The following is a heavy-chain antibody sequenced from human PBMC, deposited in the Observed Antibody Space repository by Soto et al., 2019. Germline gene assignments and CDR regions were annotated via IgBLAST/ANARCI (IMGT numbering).Heavy chain of an antibody. V-gene: IGHV3-23*01. CDR2: IVDTGGRT. D-gene: IGHD2-15*01. CDR1: GFNFSNYA. Sequence: EEQLLESGGGLVQPGGSLRLSCAASGFNFSNYAMNWVRQAPGKGLEWVSGIVDTGGRTFYADSVKGRFTISRDNSKNTLYLQMSTLRVEDTAVYYCAPVPAPPSYSGPDVWGQGTTVTVPS. J-gene: IGHJ6*02. CDR3: APVPAPPSYSGPDV.